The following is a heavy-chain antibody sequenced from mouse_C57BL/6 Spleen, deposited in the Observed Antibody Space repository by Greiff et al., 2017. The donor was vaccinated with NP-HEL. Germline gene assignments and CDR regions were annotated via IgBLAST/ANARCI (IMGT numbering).Heavy chain of an antibody. D-gene: IGHD1-1*01. CDR2: IDPETGGT. CDR1: GYTFTDYE. CDR3: TRCLYYYGSSYYAMDY. V-gene: IGHV1-15*01. J-gene: IGHJ4*01. Sequence: QVQLQQSGAELVRPGASVTLSCKASGYTFTDYEMHWVKQTPVHGLEWIGAIDPETGGTAYNQKFKGKAILTADKSSSTAYMELRSLTSEDSAVYYCTRCLYYYGSSYYAMDYWGQGTSVTVSS.